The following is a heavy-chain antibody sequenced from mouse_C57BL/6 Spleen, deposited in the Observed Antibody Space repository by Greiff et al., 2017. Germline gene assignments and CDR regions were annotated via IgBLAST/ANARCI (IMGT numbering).Heavy chain of an antibody. J-gene: IGHJ4*01. CDR3: ARTGYYGDYAMDY. CDR2: FHPYNDDT. V-gene: IGHV1-47*01. D-gene: IGHD1-1*01. CDR1: GYTFTTYP. Sequence: VQLQQSGAELVKPGASVKMSCKASGYTFTTYPLEWMKQNHGKSLEWIGNFHPYNDDTKYNEKFKGKATLTVEKSSSTVYLELSRLTSDDSAVYYCARTGYYGDYAMDYWGQGTSVTVSS.